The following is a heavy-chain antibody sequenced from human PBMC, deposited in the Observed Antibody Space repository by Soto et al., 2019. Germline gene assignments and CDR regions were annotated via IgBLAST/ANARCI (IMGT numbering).Heavy chain of an antibody. D-gene: IGHD6-19*01. V-gene: IGHV4-39*01. Sequence: SETLSLTCTVSGGSISSSSYYWGWIRQPPGKGLEWIGSIYYSGSTYYNPSLKSRVTISVDTSKNQFSLKLSSVTAADTAVYYCARTLAGIHWGQGTLVTVSS. J-gene: IGHJ4*02. CDR2: IYYSGST. CDR3: ARTLAGIH. CDR1: GGSISSSSYY.